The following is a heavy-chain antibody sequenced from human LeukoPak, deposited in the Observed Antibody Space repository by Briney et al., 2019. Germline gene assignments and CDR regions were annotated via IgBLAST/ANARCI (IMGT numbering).Heavy chain of an antibody. D-gene: IGHD5-18*01. Sequence: GGSLRLSCAASGFTFSSYGMHWVRQAPGKGLEWVSGITGNGATTYYADSVKGRFTISRDNSRYTVYLQMNSLRAEDTAVDYCANDLGWIQLNLGRGQGTLVTVSS. V-gene: IGHV3-23*01. CDR1: GFTFSSYG. CDR2: ITGNGATT. CDR3: ANDLGWIQLNLG. J-gene: IGHJ4*02.